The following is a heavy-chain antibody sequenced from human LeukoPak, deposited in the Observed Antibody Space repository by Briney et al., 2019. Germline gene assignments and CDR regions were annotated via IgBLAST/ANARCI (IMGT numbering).Heavy chain of an antibody. J-gene: IGHJ4*02. Sequence: PGASVKVSCKASGGTFNYYMIIWVRQPPGQELEWMGGLLPIFGPPNYAQKFQDRVIISADESLTTAYLELSSLRSDDTAVYYCARGSTARYYYDSSGYYRGAVDYWGQGTLVTVSS. CDR3: ARGSTARYYYDSSGYYRGAVDY. D-gene: IGHD3-22*01. CDR1: GGTFNYYM. V-gene: IGHV1-69*13. CDR2: LLPIFGPP.